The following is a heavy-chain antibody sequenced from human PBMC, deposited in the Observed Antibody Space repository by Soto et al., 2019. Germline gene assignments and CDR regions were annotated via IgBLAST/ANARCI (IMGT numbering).Heavy chain of an antibody. CDR3: ATYCTGGSCYDY. CDR2: FDPEDGET. D-gene: IGHD2-15*01. J-gene: IGHJ4*02. V-gene: IGHV1-24*01. CDR1: GYPLTELS. Sequence: GSVKVCFKVSGYPLTELSMHLVRQAPGKGLEWMGGFDPEDGETIYAQKFQGRVTMTEDTSTDTAYMELSSLRSEDTAVYYCATYCTGGSCYDYWGQGTMVTVSS.